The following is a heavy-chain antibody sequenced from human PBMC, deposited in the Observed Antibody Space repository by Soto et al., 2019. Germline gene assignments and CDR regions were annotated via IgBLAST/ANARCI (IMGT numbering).Heavy chain of an antibody. CDR2: IIPILGTA. J-gene: IGHJ5*02. CDR3: ARVRGRGAAGTMEGGWLDP. D-gene: IGHD6-13*01. V-gene: IGHV1-69*12. CDR1: GGTFSSYA. Sequence: QVQLVQSGAEVKKPGSSVKVSCKASGGTFSSYAISWVRQAPGQGLEWMGGIIPILGTANYAQKFQGRVTITADESTVRAYMELSSLRAEDTAVYFWARVRGRGAAGTMEGGWLDPCGQGTLVTVSS.